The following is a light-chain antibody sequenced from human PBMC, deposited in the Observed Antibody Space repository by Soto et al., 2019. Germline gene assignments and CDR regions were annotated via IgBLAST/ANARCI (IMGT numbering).Light chain of an antibody. CDR1: QSISNY. CDR2: AAS. V-gene: IGKV1-39*01. J-gene: IGKJ4*01. Sequence: DMEMTQSPSSLSASVGDRVTITCRASQSISNYLNWYQHKPGKVPKLMIYAASSLQSGVPTRFSRNGSGTDFTLTINSLQPEEFATYYCQQSYGTPLTFGGGTKIEIK. CDR3: QQSYGTPLT.